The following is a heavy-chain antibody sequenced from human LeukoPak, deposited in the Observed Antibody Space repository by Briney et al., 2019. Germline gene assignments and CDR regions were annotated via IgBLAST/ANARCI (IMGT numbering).Heavy chain of an antibody. D-gene: IGHD4-23*01. J-gene: IGHJ4*02. CDR2: IKQDGSEK. CDR1: GFTFSSYW. CDR3: ARSISTVVKGVLFDY. Sequence: PGGSLRLSCAASGFTFSSYWMSWVRQAPGKGLEWVANIKQDGSEKYYVDSVKGRFTISRDNAKNSLYLQMNSLRAEDTAVYYCARSISTVVKGVLFDYWGQGTLVTVSS. V-gene: IGHV3-7*01.